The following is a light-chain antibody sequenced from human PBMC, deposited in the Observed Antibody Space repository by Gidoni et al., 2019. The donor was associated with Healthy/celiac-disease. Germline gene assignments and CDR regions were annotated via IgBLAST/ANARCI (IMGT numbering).Light chain of an antibody. V-gene: IGKV3-20*01. CDR1: QSVSSSY. J-gene: IGKJ1*01. CDR3: QHYGSPPGT. CDR2: GAT. Sequence: EIVLTPSPGTLSLSTGERATLSCRASQSVSSSYLAWYQQKPGQAPRLLNYGATSTATGIPDMFSGSGSGKDFTLTISRLDHEDFALYYCQHYGSPPGTFGQXTKVEIK.